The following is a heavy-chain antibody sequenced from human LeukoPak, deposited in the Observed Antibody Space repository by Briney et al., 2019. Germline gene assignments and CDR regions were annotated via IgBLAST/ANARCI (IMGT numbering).Heavy chain of an antibody. V-gene: IGHV3-23*01. CDR1: GFTFTSYA. CDR3: AKGPAVAEYFQH. Sequence: PGGSLRLSWAAPGFTFTSYAMSWVRQAPGKGLEWVSSLTGSGDTTSYTDSVTGRFTISRDNSKNTVYLQMNSLRAEDTAVYYCAKGPAVAEYFQHWGQGTLVTVSS. J-gene: IGHJ1*01. D-gene: IGHD6-19*01. CDR2: LTGSGDTT.